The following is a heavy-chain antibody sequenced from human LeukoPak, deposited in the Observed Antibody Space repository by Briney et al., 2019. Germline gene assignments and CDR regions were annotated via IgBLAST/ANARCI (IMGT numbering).Heavy chain of an antibody. CDR3: AKDFWSGSYYDY. CDR1: GFTFSSYW. Sequence: GGSLRLSCAASGFTFSSYWMSWVRQAPGKGLEWVANIKQDGSEKYYVDSVKGRFTISRDNSKNTLYLQMNSLRAEDTAVYYCAKDFWSGSYYDYWGQGTLVTVSS. D-gene: IGHD3-3*01. V-gene: IGHV3-7*03. J-gene: IGHJ4*02. CDR2: IKQDGSEK.